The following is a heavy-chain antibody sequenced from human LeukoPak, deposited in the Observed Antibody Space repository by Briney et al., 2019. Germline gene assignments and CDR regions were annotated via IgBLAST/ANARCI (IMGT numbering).Heavy chain of an antibody. CDR3: ARELTTVVTTNAFDI. D-gene: IGHD4-23*01. V-gene: IGHV4-59*06. J-gene: IGHJ3*02. CDR1: GGSISSYY. CDR2: IYYSGST. Sequence: SETLSLTCTVSGGSISSYYWSWNRQHPGKGLEWIGYIYYSGSTYYNPSLKSRVTISVDTSKNQFSLKLSSVTAADTAVYYCARELTTVVTTNAFDIWGQGTMVTVSS.